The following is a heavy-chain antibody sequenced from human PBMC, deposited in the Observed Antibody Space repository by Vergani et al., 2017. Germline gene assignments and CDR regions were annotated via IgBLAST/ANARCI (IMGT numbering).Heavy chain of an antibody. CDR3: ARHRGWGLVVVAATPWDYYYGMDV. J-gene: IGHJ6*02. Sequence: EVQLVQSGAAVKTPGESLTISCKGSGYSFTSYWIGWVRQMPGKGLEWMGIIYPGDSDTRYRPSFQVQVTISADKSISTAYLQWSSLKASDTAMYYCARHRGWGLVVVAATPWDYYYGMDVWGQGTTVTVSS. V-gene: IGHV5-51*01. CDR1: GYSFTSYW. D-gene: IGHD2-15*01. CDR2: IYPGDSDT.